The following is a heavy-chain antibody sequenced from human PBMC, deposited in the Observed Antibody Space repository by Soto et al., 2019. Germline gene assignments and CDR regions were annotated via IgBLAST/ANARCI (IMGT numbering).Heavy chain of an antibody. CDR3: ATRDYDILTGYYTWFDP. D-gene: IGHD3-9*01. V-gene: IGHV3-23*01. Sequence: LRLSCAASVFTFSSYAMSWVRQAPGKGLERVSAISGSGGSTYYADSVKGRFTISRDNSKNTLYLQMNSLRAEDTAVYYCATRDYDILTGYYTWFDPWGQGTLVTVSS. CDR2: ISGSGGST. CDR1: VFTFSSYA. J-gene: IGHJ5*02.